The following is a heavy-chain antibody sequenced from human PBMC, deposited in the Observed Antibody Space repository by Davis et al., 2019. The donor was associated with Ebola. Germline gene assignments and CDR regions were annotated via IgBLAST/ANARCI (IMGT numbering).Heavy chain of an antibody. V-gene: IGHV1-8*01. CDR1: GYTFTSYD. CDR2: MNPNSGNT. CDR3: ARDGDIVVADWFDP. Sequence: AASVKVSCKASGYTFTSYDINWVRQATGQGLEWMGWMNPNSGNTGYAQKFQGRVTITADKSTSTAYMELSSLRSEDTAVYYCARDGDIVVADWFDPWGQGTLVTVSS. J-gene: IGHJ5*02. D-gene: IGHD2-15*01.